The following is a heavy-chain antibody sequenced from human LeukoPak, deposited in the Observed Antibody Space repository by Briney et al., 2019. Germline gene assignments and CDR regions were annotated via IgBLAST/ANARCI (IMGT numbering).Heavy chain of an antibody. V-gene: IGHV4-31*03. CDR2: IYYSGST. D-gene: IGHD3-10*01. CDR1: GGSISSGGYY. Sequence: PSETLSLTCTVSGGSISSGGYYWSWIRQHPGKGLEWFGYIYYSGSTYYNPSLKSRVTISVDTSKNQFSLKLSSVTAADTAVYYCAGGYGSGSYYAGFYFDYWGQGTLVTVSS. CDR3: AGGYGSGSYYAGFYFDY. J-gene: IGHJ4*02.